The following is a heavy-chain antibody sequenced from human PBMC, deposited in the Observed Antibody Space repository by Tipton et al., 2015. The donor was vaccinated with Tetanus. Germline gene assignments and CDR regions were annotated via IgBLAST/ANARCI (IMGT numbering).Heavy chain of an antibody. V-gene: IGHV4-59*05. Sequence: TLSLTCTVSGGSISSYYWSWIRQPPGKGLEWIGSIYYSGSTYYNPSLKSRVTISVDTSKNQFSLKLSSVTAADTAVYYCAGGLRYFDWLSSPGWFDPWGQGTLVTVSS. CDR1: GGSISSYY. J-gene: IGHJ5*02. CDR3: AGGLRYFDWLSSPGWFDP. D-gene: IGHD3-9*01. CDR2: IYYSGST.